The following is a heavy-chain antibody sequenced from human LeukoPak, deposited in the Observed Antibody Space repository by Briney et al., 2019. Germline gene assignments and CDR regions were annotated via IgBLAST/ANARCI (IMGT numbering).Heavy chain of an antibody. CDR1: GYTFTGYY. J-gene: IGHJ4*02. Sequence: EASVKVSCKASGYTFTGYYMHWVRQAPGQGLEWMGWINPNIGVTNYAREFQGRVTMTRDTSISTAYMELSRLRSDDTAVYYCARDRTKYCRSTSCPLDYWGQGTLVTVSS. CDR3: ARDRTKYCRSTSCPLDY. V-gene: IGHV1-2*02. D-gene: IGHD2-2*01. CDR2: INPNIGVT.